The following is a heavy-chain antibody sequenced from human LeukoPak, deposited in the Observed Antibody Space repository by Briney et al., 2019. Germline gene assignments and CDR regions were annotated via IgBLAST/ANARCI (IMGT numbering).Heavy chain of an antibody. Sequence: SETLSLTCAVSGDSISTTNYYWGWIRQPPGKGLEWIGIIYYSGITHYNPSLKSRVTILVDTSENQFSLKLSSVTDADTAVYYCARVRRSLNWFDSWGQGTLVTVSS. CDR1: GDSISTTNYY. CDR2: IYYSGIT. J-gene: IGHJ5*01. CDR3: ARVRRSLNWFDS. V-gene: IGHV4-39*01. D-gene: IGHD3-3*01.